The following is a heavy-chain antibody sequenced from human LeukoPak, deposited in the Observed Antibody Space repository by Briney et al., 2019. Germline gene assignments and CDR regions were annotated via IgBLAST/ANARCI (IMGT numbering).Heavy chain of an antibody. CDR3: ASPGSISTGGPI. CDR2: IRYDGSNK. CDR1: GFTFSSYG. V-gene: IGHV3-30*02. J-gene: IGHJ4*02. Sequence: GGSLRLCCAASGFTFSSYGMHWVRQAPGKGLEWVAFIRYDGSNKYYADSVKGRFTISRDNARNSLSLQMNSLTAEDTAVYYCASPGSISTGGPIWGQGSLVTVSS. D-gene: IGHD3-9*01.